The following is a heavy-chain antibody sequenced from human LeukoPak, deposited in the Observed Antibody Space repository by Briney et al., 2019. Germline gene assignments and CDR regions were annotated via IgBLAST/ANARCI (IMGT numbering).Heavy chain of an antibody. CDR1: GYTFISYD. D-gene: IGHD6-6*01. CDR2: MNPKSYNT. V-gene: IGHV1-8*01. CDR3: ARSSSSSGIDY. J-gene: IGHJ4*02. Sequence: ASVKVSCKASGYTFISYDINWVRQATGQGLEWMGWMNPKSYNTGYAQKFQGRVTMTRNTSISTAYMELSSLTSEDTAVYYCARSSSSSGIDYWGQGTLVTVSS.